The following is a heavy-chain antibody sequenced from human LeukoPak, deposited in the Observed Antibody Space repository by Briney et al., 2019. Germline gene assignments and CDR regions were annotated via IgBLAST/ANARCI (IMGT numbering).Heavy chain of an antibody. CDR1: GFTFRDSA. Sequence: SGGSLRLSCAASGFTFRDSAMSWVRQAPGKGLEWVSGISGSGGSTYYADSVKGRFTISRDNSKDTLYLQMNSLRAEDTAVYYCAKGHSAHGTGFDCWGQGTLVAVSS. CDR2: ISGSGGST. CDR3: AKGHSAHGTGFDC. V-gene: IGHV3-23*01. J-gene: IGHJ4*02. D-gene: IGHD1-14*01.